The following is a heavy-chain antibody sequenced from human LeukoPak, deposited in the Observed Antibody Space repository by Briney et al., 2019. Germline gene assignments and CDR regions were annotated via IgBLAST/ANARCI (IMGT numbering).Heavy chain of an antibody. V-gene: IGHV4-38-2*02. CDR1: GYSISSGYY. Sequence: PSQTLSLTCTVSGYSISSGYYWGWIRQPPGKGLERIGSIYHSGSTYYNPSLKSRVTISVDTSKNQFSLKLSSVTAADTPVYYCARSLEVGATTAFDIWGQGTMVTVSS. J-gene: IGHJ3*02. D-gene: IGHD1-26*01. CDR3: ARSLEVGATTAFDI. CDR2: IYHSGST.